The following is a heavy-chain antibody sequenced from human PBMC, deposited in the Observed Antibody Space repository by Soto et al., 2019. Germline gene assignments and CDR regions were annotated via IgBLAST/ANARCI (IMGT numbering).Heavy chain of an antibody. V-gene: IGHV4-34*01. CDR2: LNHSGST. CDR1: GGSFSGYY. Sequence: SETLSLTCAVYGGSFSGYYWSWIRQPPGQGLEWIGDLNHSGSTNYNPSLKSRVTRAVDTSKNQFSLKLSSVTAADTAVYYCARGPRGLGYCSGGSCYFGVRAYYYYGMDVWGQGTTVTVSS. D-gene: IGHD2-15*01. J-gene: IGHJ6*02. CDR3: ARGPRGLGYCSGGSCYFGVRAYYYYGMDV.